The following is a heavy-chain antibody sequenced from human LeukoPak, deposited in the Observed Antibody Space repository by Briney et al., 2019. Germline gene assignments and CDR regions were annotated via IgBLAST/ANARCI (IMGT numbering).Heavy chain of an antibody. J-gene: IGHJ4*02. CDR1: GFTFSIYS. V-gene: IGHV3-48*01. Sequence: GRSLRLSCAASGFTFSIYSMHWVRQAPGKGLEWVSYISSGSNIMNYADSVKGRFTTSRDNAKNSLYLQMNSLRAEDTAVYYCARGAQWPYWGQGTLVTVSS. D-gene: IGHD6-19*01. CDR3: ARGAQWPY. CDR2: ISSGSNIM.